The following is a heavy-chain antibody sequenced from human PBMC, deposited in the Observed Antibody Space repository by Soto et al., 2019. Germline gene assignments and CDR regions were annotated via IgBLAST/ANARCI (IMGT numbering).Heavy chain of an antibody. D-gene: IGHD3-10*01. CDR1: GFTFNNYW. Sequence: EVLLVESGGGLVHPGGSLRLSCVASGFTFNNYWMHWVRQVPGKGLVWVSRIKTDGSSPNYADSVEGRFTISSDNAKNTLYLQMNSLRAEDTAVYYCEGIYYYYGMDVWGQGTTVTVSS. CDR2: IKTDGSSP. J-gene: IGHJ6*02. V-gene: IGHV3-74*01. CDR3: EGIYYYYGMDV.